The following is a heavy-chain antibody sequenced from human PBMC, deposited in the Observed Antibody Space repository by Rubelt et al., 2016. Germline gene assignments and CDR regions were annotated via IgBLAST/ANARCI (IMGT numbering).Heavy chain of an antibody. V-gene: IGHV4-34*01. Sequence: QVQLQQWGAGLLKPSETLSLTCGVYGGSFSGYYWSWIRQPPGKGLEWIGEINHSGSTNYNPSLKSRVTISVDTSKNQFSLKLSSVTAADTAVYYCARGRFGDSSHSYNWFDPWGQGALVTVSS. CDR1: GGSFSGYY. D-gene: IGHD4-17*01. CDR2: INHSGST. J-gene: IGHJ5*02. CDR3: ARGRFGDSSHSYNWFDP.